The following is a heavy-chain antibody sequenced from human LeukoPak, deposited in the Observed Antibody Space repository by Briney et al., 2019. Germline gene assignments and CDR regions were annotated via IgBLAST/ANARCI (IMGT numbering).Heavy chain of an antibody. V-gene: IGHV5-51*01. Sequence: GESLKISCKGSGYSFASYWIGWVRQMPGKGLEWMGIIYPGDSYTTYSPSFQGQVTISADKSISTAYLQWSSLKASDTAVYYCARPGRVVNNWFDPWGQGTLVTVSS. J-gene: IGHJ5*02. CDR3: ARPGRVVNNWFDP. D-gene: IGHD4-23*01. CDR2: IYPGDSYT. CDR1: GYSFASYW.